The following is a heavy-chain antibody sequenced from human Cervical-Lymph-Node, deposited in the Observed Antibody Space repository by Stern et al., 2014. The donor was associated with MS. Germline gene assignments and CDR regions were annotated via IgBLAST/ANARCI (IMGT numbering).Heavy chain of an antibody. Sequence: VQLVQSGAEVKKPGSSVKVSCKASGGTFSSSTLSWVRQAPGQGLEWMGGIIPLFGRSNYAQKFQGRVTITADESTSTAYMELSSLRSEDTAVYYCARELSQVLVYWGQGTLVTVSS. CDR3: ARELSQVLVY. V-gene: IGHV1-69*01. CDR2: IIPLFGRS. CDR1: GGTFSSST. J-gene: IGHJ4*02.